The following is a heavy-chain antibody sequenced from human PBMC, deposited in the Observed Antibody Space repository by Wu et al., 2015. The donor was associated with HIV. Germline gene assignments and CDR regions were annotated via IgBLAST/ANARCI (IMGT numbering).Heavy chain of an antibody. CDR3: TRSSFAGSSDTWYSFDK. J-gene: IGHJ4*02. CDR1: GHTLTDLF. D-gene: IGHD6-13*01. Sequence: QVQLVQSGTEVKKPGASVKVSCKVSGHTLTDLFIHWVRQAPGQGLEWMGRIVPLFDAPNYAQRFHDRLAITADGSTTTAYMELRNLRSEDTAVYFCTRSSFAGSSDTWYSFDKWGQGTLVTVSS. V-gene: IGHV1-69*18. CDR2: IVPLFDAP.